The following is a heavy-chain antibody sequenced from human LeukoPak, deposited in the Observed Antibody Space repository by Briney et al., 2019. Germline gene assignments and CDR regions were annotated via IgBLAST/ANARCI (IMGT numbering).Heavy chain of an antibody. D-gene: IGHD4-17*01. Sequence: SETLSLTCTVSGGSFSSYYWTWIRQPPGKGLEWIGYIDHSGSTNYNPSLKSRVSISSDTSKNQFPLELSSVTAADTAVYYCAGLKATVSIHAYFDSWGQGTLVTVSS. V-gene: IGHV4-59*01. CDR1: GGSFSSYY. J-gene: IGHJ4*02. CDR2: IDHSGST. CDR3: AGLKATVSIHAYFDS.